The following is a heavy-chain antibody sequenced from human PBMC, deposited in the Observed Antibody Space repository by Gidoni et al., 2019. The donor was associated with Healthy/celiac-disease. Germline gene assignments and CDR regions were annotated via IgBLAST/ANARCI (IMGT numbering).Heavy chain of an antibody. D-gene: IGHD5-12*01. CDR2: ISGSGGST. CDR1: GFTFSSYA. Sequence: EVQLLESGGGLVQPGGSLRRSCAASGFTFSSYAMSWVRQAPGKGLEWVSAISGSGGSTYYADSVKGRFTISRDNSKNTLYLQMNSLRAEDTAVYYCAKPHGGGYNPPDAFDIWGQGTMVTVSS. J-gene: IGHJ3*02. V-gene: IGHV3-23*01. CDR3: AKPHGGGYNPPDAFDI.